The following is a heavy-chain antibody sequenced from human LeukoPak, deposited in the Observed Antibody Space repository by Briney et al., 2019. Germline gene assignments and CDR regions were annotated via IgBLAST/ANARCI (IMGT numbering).Heavy chain of an antibody. J-gene: IGHJ6*02. CDR2: ISVSNGNT. D-gene: IGHD3/OR15-3a*01. V-gene: IGHV1-18*01. CDR3: ARVLGMIWGHGMDV. CDR1: GYIFTSNG. Sequence: ASVKVSCKASGYIFTSNGITWVRQAPGQGREWMGWISVSNGNTNYAQNFSGRVTMTTDTSTSTAYMELRSLRSDDTAVYYCARVLGMIWGHGMDVWGQGTTVTVSS.